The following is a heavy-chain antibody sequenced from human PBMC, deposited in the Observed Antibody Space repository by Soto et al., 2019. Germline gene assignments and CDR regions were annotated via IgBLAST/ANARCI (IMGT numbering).Heavy chain of an antibody. CDR3: TRRRDWTAMDPLDY. CDR1: GFTFSASA. Sequence: EVQLVESGGGLVQPGGAPKLSCAASGFTFSASAMHLGRQASGKGLEWVGRIRSKVNTYATAYAGSVKGRFTISRDDSMNTAYLQMNSLKTEDTAVYYCTRRRDWTAMDPLDYWGQGTLVTVSS. V-gene: IGHV3-73*02. CDR2: IRSKVNTYAT. D-gene: IGHD5-18*01. J-gene: IGHJ4*02.